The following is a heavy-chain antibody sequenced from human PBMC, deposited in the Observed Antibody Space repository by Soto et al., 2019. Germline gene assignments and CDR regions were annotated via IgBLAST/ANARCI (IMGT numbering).Heavy chain of an antibody. CDR1: GGSISSSSYY. CDR2: IYYSGST. V-gene: IGHV4-39*01. J-gene: IGHJ3*02. Sequence: QLQLQESGPGLVKPSETLSLTCTVSGGSISSSSYYWGWIRQPPGKGLEWIGSIYYSGSTYYNPSLKSRGTISVDTSKNQFSLKLSAVTAADTAVYYCASTIITMIVVVDNLDAFDIWGQGTMVTVSS. CDR3: ASTIITMIVVVDNLDAFDI. D-gene: IGHD3-22*01.